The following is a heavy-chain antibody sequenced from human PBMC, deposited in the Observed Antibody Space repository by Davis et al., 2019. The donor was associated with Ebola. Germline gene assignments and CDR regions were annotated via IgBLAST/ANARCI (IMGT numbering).Heavy chain of an antibody. CDR1: GFTFSSYG. D-gene: IGHD6-13*01. Sequence: PGGSLRLSCAAPGFTFSSYGMHWVRQDPGKGLEREAVIWYDGSNKYYAESVKGRFTISRDNSKNTLYLQMNSLRAEDTAVYYCARIAAAEGSPDVWGQGTTVTVSS. CDR2: IWYDGSNK. CDR3: ARIAAAEGSPDV. J-gene: IGHJ6*02. V-gene: IGHV3-33*01.